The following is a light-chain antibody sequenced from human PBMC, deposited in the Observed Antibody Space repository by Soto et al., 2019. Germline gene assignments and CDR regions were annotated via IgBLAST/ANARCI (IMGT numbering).Light chain of an antibody. CDR1: QSVSSS. CDR3: QQYSNRYT. J-gene: IGKJ2*01. CDR2: GAS. V-gene: IGKV3D-15*01. Sequence: EIVMTQSPATLSVSPGERATLSCRASQSVSSSLAWYQHKPGQAPRLLIYGASIRSPGIPGRFSGSGSGTEFTLTISSLQSEDFAAYYCQQYSNRYTFGQGTKLESK.